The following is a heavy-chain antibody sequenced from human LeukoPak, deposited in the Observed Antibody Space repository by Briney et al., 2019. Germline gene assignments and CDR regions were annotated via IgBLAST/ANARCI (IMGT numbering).Heavy chain of an antibody. CDR3: ARSRRVYYFDY. V-gene: IGHV3-7*01. CDR1: GFTFSSYW. D-gene: IGHD6-13*01. Sequence: GGSLRLSCAASGFTFSSYWMGWVRQAPGKGLEWVANIKQDGSEKYYVDSVKGRFTISRDNAKNSLYLQMNSLRAEDTAVYYCARSRRVYYFDYWGQGTLVTVSS. CDR2: IKQDGSEK. J-gene: IGHJ4*02.